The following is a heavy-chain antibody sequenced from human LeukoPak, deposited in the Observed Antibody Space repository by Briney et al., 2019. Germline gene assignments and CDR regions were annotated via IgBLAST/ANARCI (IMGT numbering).Heavy chain of an antibody. J-gene: IGHJ4*02. CDR2: ISSSSSYI. D-gene: IGHD2-2*01. V-gene: IGHV3-21*01. CDR3: ARGGMRYCSSTSCYGGYFDY. CDR1: GFTFSSYS. Sequence: GGSLRLSCAASGFTFSSYSMNWVRQAPGKGLEWVSSISSSSSYIYYADSVKGRFTISRDNAKNSLYLQMNSLRAEDTAVYYCARGGMRYCSSTSCYGGYFDYWGQGTLVTVSS.